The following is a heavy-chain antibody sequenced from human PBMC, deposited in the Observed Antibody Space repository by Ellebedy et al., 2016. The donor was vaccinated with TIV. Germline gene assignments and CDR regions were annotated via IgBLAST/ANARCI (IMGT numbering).Heavy chain of an antibody. CDR1: GFTFSDYG. Sequence: GESLKISCAASGFTFSDYGMHWVRQAPGKGLEWVTYIRHDGTNRYYTDSVRGRVTISRDNSKNTLYLELNSLRPEDTAVYYCAKGAGGELYGLDVWGQGTTVTVSS. CDR3: AKGAGGELYGLDV. D-gene: IGHD3-16*01. J-gene: IGHJ6*02. CDR2: IRHDGTNR. V-gene: IGHV3-30*02.